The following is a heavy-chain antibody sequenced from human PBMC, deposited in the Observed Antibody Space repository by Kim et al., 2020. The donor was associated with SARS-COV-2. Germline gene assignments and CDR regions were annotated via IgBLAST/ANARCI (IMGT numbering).Heavy chain of an antibody. CDR1: GGSISSSSYY. J-gene: IGHJ6*02. CDR2: IYYSGST. V-gene: IGHV4-39*07. Sequence: SQTLSLTCTVSGGSISSSSYYWGWIRQPPGKGLEWIGSIYYSGSTYYNPSLKSRVTISVDTSKNQFSLKLSSVTAADTAVYYCARDTFPHYYYGMDVWGQ. CDR3: ARDTFPHYYYGMDV.